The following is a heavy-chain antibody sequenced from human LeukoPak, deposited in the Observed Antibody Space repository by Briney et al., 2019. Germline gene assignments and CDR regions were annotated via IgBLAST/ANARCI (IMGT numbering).Heavy chain of an antibody. Sequence: GGSLRLSCAASGFTFSSYWMSWVRQAPGKRLEWVANIKQDGSEKYYVDSVKGRFTISRDNAKNSLYLQMNSLRAEDTAVYYCARDYDGDYLDYWGQGTLVTVSS. D-gene: IGHD3-3*01. V-gene: IGHV3-7*01. CDR2: IKQDGSEK. CDR3: ARDYDGDYLDY. CDR1: GFTFSSYW. J-gene: IGHJ4*02.